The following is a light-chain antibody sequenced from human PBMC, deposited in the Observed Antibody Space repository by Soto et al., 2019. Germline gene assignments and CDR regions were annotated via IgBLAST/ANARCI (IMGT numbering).Light chain of an antibody. Sequence: EIVMTQYPATLSVSPGERVTLSCRASQSVSSRLAWYHQKPGQSPRLLIYGASTRATGIPARFSGSGSGTEFTLTISSLQSEDFGLYYCHQYNNFWTFGQGTRLEIK. J-gene: IGKJ5*01. CDR1: QSVSSR. CDR3: HQYNNFWT. CDR2: GAS. V-gene: IGKV3-15*01.